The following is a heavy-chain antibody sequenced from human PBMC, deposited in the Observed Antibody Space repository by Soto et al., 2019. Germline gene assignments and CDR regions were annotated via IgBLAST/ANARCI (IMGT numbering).Heavy chain of an antibody. CDR1: GGSISSGSFY. CDR3: AREWSGGRRDGNPDKYYGMDV. CDR2: IYYRGDT. V-gene: IGHV4-31*03. Sequence: QVQLQESGPGLVKPSQPLSLTCTVSGGSISSGSFYWTWIRQHPGKGLEFIGYIYYRGDTYYNPFLRSRVIISLDTSKNQFSLRLNSVTAADTAVYYCAREWSGGRRDGNPDKYYGMDVWGQGTKVTVSS. J-gene: IGHJ6*02. D-gene: IGHD2-15*01.